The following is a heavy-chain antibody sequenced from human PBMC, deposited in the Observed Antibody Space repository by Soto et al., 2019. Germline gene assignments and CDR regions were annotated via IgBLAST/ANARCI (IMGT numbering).Heavy chain of an antibody. V-gene: IGHV1-3*01. CDR2: INAGNGNT. Sequence: QVQLVQSGAEVKKPGASVKVSCKASGYTFTSYAMHWVRQAPGQRLEWMGWINAGNGNTKYSQKLQGRVTMTTDTSTSTAYMELRSLRSDDTAVYYCASYSSSWADAFDIWGQGTMVTVSS. CDR1: GYTFTSYA. CDR3: ASYSSSWADAFDI. J-gene: IGHJ3*02. D-gene: IGHD6-13*01.